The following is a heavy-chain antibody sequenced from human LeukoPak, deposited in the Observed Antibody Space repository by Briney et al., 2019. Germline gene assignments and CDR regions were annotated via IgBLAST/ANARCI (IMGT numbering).Heavy chain of an antibody. CDR1: GGTFSSYA. CDR3: ARVPSYGDYWFDP. D-gene: IGHD4-17*01. CDR2: IIPILGIA. Sequence: ASVKVSCKASGGTFSSYAISWVRQAPGQGLEWMGRIIPILGIANYAQKFQGRVTITADKSTSTAYMELSSLRSEDTAVYYCARVPSYGDYWFDPWGQGTLVTVSS. J-gene: IGHJ5*02. V-gene: IGHV1-69*04.